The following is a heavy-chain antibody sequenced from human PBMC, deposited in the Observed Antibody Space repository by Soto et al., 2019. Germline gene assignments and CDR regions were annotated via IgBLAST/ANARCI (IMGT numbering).Heavy chain of an antibody. D-gene: IGHD3-16*02. CDR3: ARARLGELSEYYFDN. V-gene: IGHV4-39*01. CDR1: GDSITNSNYY. J-gene: IGHJ4*02. Sequence: SETLYLTCTVSGDSITNSNYYWGWFRQPPGKGLEWIASIYYIGSTYYNPSLKSRVTISVDTSNNQFSLNLNSVTAADTAVSYCARARLGELSEYYFDNWGQGTLVTVSS. CDR2: IYYIGST.